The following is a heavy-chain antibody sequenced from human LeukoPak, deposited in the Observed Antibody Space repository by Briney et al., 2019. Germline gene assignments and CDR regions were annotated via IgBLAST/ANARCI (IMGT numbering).Heavy chain of an antibody. CDR1: GFTFSDYY. D-gene: IGHD6-13*01. CDR2: ISSSGSTI. J-gene: IGHJ5*02. CDR3: ARHEYHPDVYSSRAAGGFDP. V-gene: IGHV3-11*04. Sequence: KPGGSLRPSCAASGFTFSDYYMSWIRQAPGKGLEWVSYISSSGSTIYYADSVKGRFTISRDNAKDSLYLQMNSLRAEDTAVYYCARHEYHPDVYSSRAAGGFDPWGQGTLVTVSS.